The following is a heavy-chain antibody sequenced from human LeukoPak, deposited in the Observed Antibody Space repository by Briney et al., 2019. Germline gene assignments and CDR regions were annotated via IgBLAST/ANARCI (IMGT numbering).Heavy chain of an antibody. CDR2: IYHSGST. CDR3: ARGSPSGSCDY. D-gene: IGHD1-26*01. J-gene: IGHJ4*02. CDR1: GYSISSGYY. Sequence: SETLSLTCTVSGYSISSGYYWGWIRQPPGKGLEWIGSIYHSGSTYYNPSLKSRVTISVDTSKNQFSLKLSSVTAADTAVYYCARGSPSGSCDYWGQGTLVTVSS. V-gene: IGHV4-38-2*02.